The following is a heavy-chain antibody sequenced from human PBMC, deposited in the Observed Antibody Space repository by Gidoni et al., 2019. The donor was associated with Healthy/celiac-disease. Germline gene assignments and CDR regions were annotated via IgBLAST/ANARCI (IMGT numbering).Heavy chain of an antibody. CDR2: ISSSSSYI. V-gene: IGHV3-21*01. CDR3: LSGNQVGTMTLPGG. D-gene: IGHD7-27*01. CDR1: GFTFSSYS. J-gene: IGHJ4*02. Sequence: EVQLVESGGGLVKPGGSLRLSCAASGFTFSSYSMNWVRQAPGKGLEWVSSISSSSSYIYYADSVKGRFTISRDNAKNSLYLQMNSLRAEDTAVYYCLSGNQVGTMTLPGGWGQGTLVTVSS.